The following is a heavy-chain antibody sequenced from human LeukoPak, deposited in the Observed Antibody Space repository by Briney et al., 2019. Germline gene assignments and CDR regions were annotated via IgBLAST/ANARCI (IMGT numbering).Heavy chain of an antibody. CDR2: ISYDGSNK. J-gene: IGHJ6*02. CDR3: ARAAWLANYYYYYGMDV. Sequence: GGSLRLSCAASGFTFSSYAMHWVRQAPGKGLEWVAVISYDGSNKYYADSVKGRFTISRDNSKNPLYLQMNSLRAEDTAVYYCARAAWLANYYYYYGMDVWGQGTTVTVSS. D-gene: IGHD6-19*01. CDR1: GFTFSSYA. V-gene: IGHV3-30-3*01.